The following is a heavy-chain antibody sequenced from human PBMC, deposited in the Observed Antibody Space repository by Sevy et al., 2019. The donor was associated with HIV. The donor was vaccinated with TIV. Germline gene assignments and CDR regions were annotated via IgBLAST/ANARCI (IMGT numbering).Heavy chain of an antibody. CDR3: ARGNWVRWLQLAGFDY. CDR2: TWYDGSNK. Sequence: GGSLRLSCAASGFTFSSYGMHWVRQAPGKGLEWVAVTWYDGSNKYYADSVKGRFTISRDNSKNTLYLQMNSLRAEDTAVYYCARGNWVRWLQLAGFDYWGQGTLVTVSS. J-gene: IGHJ4*02. D-gene: IGHD5-12*01. V-gene: IGHV3-33*01. CDR1: GFTFSSYG.